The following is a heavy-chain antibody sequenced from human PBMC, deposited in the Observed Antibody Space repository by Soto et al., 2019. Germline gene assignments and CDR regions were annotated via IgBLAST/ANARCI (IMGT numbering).Heavy chain of an antibody. CDR3: AKMSVPSYYYDSSGNDAFDI. CDR1: GYTFTDYY. V-gene: IGHV1-2*02. Sequence: QVQLVQSGAEVKKPGASVKVSCKASGYTFTDYYIHWVRQAPGQGLEWMGWIKPKNGGTKYAQKFQGRVTMTRDTSISTAYMELRRLRSDDTAVYYCAKMSVPSYYYDSSGNDAFDIWGQGTMVTVSS. J-gene: IGHJ3*02. CDR2: IKPKNGGT. D-gene: IGHD3-22*01.